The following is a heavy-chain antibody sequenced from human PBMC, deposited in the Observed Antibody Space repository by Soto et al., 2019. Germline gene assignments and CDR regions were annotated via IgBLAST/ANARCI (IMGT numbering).Heavy chain of an antibody. Sequence: GGSLRLSCAASGFTFSRYGMHWVRQAPGKGLEWVAVISYDGSNKYYADSVKGRFTISRDNSKNTLYLQMNSLRAEDTAVYYCAKARISGFYYYGVDVWGQGTTVTVSS. CDR2: ISYDGSNK. CDR1: GFTFSRYG. V-gene: IGHV3-30*18. D-gene: IGHD2-15*01. J-gene: IGHJ6*02. CDR3: AKARISGFYYYGVDV.